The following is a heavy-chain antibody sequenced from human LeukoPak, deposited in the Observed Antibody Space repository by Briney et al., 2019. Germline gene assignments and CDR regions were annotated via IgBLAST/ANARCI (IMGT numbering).Heavy chain of an antibody. J-gene: IGHJ4*02. Sequence: GGSLRLSCAASGFTFSSYGMHWVRQAPGKGLEWVAVISYDGSNKYYADSVKGRFTISRDNSKNTLYLQMNSLRAEDTAVYYCAKDSLDYWGQGTLVTVS. CDR1: GFTFSSYG. V-gene: IGHV3-30*18. CDR3: AKDSLDY. CDR2: ISYDGSNK.